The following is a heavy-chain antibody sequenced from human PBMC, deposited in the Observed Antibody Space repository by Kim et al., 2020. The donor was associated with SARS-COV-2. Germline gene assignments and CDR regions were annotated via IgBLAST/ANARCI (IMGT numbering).Heavy chain of an antibody. CDR2: IKQDGSEK. Sequence: GGSLRLSCAVSGFTFSNHWMTWVRQAPGKGLEWVANIKQDGSEKYYVDSVKGRFTISRDNAKNSLSLQMNSLRADDTAVYYCARQKFLAFDSWGQGTLVT. D-gene: IGHD5-12*01. CDR1: GFTFSNHW. V-gene: IGHV3-7*01. J-gene: IGHJ4*02. CDR3: ARQKFLAFDS.